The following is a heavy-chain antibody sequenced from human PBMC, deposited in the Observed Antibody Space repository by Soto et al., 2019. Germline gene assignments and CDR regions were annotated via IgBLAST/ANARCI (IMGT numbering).Heavy chain of an antibody. V-gene: IGHV4-34*01. CDR1: GGSFSDYY. CDR3: ATGSARAWEVQCY. CDR2: INHRGSI. D-gene: IGHD1-26*01. J-gene: IGHJ4*02. Sequence: QVQLQQWGAGLLKPSETLSLTCTVYGGSFSDYYWTWIRQPPGKGLEWIGEINHRGSINYNPSLKSRVTISADTSKNQCSLKVTSVTAADSAVYYWATGSARAWEVQCYWGQGTLVTVSS.